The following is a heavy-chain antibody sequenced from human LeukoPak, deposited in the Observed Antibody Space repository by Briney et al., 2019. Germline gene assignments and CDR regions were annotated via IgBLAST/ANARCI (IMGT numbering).Heavy chain of an antibody. D-gene: IGHD4-17*01. V-gene: IGHV1-18*01. CDR3: ASSDYGDYPDY. Sequence: ASVKVSCKASGYTFTSYGISWVRQAPGQGLEWMGWISAYNGNTNYAQKLQGRVTMTTDTSTSTAYMELRSLRSEDTAVYYCASSDYGDYPDYWGQGTLVTVSS. CDR2: ISAYNGNT. J-gene: IGHJ4*02. CDR1: GYTFTSYG.